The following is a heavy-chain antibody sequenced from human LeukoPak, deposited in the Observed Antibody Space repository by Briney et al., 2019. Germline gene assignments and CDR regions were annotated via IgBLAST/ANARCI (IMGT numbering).Heavy chain of an antibody. V-gene: IGHV4-59*01. CDR3: AREHSSGYYYYMDV. CDR1: GGSISSYY. J-gene: IGHJ6*03. CDR2: IYYSGST. D-gene: IGHD6-19*01. Sequence: SETLSLTCTVSGGSISSYYWSWIRQPPGKGLEWLGYIYYSGSTNYNPSLKSRVTISVDTSKNQFSLKLRSVTAADTAVYYCAREHSSGYYYYMDVWGKGTTVTVSS.